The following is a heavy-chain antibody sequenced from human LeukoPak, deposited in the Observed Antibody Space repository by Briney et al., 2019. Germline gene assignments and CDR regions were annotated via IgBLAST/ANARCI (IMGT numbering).Heavy chain of an antibody. CDR2: IWYVGSNK. V-gene: IGHV3-33*01. CDR3: ARDGVLRYYDSSGKHGFDY. Sequence: GGSLRLSCAASGSTLSSYGMHWVRQAPGKGLEWVAFIWYVGSNKYYADSVKGRFTISRDNSKNTLYLPMHSMRAEDTAVYYCARDGVLRYYDSSGKHGFDYWGQGTLVTVSS. D-gene: IGHD3-22*01. CDR1: GSTLSSYG. J-gene: IGHJ4*02.